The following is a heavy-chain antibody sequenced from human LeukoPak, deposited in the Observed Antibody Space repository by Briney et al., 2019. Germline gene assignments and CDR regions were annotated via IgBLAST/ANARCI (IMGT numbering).Heavy chain of an antibody. CDR2: INHGGST. CDR3: ARYLDYGGSSRVFQH. V-gene: IGHV4-34*01. D-gene: IGHD4-23*01. Sequence: SKTLSLTCAVYGGSLSAYYWTWIRQPPGKGLEWIGEINHGGSTNYNPSLKSRVTISIDTSKNQFSLKLSSVTAADTAFYYCARYLDYGGSSRVFQHWGQGTLVTVSS. CDR1: GGSLSAYY. J-gene: IGHJ1*01.